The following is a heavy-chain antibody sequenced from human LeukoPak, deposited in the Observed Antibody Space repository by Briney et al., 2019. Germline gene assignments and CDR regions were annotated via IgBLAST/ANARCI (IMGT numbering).Heavy chain of an antibody. CDR1: GVSFSGYY. CDR2: INHSGST. V-gene: IGHV4-34*01. J-gene: IGHJ4*02. CDR3: ARGQRPDS. Sequence: SETLSLTCAVYGVSFSGYYWSWIRQPPGKGLEWMGEINHSGSTNYNPSLKSRVTISVDTSKNQFSLKLSSVTAADTAVYYCARGQRPDSWGQGTLVTVSS.